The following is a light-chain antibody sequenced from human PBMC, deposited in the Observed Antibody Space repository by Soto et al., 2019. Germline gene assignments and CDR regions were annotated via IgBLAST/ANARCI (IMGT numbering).Light chain of an antibody. V-gene: IGKV3-20*01. CDR3: QQYGSSPLT. J-gene: IGKJ4*01. CDR2: GAS. Sequence: EIVLTQSPGTLSLSPGERATLSCRASQSVSSSYLAWYQQKVGQAPRLLIYGASSRATGIPDRFSGSGSGTDFPLTISRLEPEDFAVYYCQQYGSSPLTFGGGTKVEIK. CDR1: QSVSSSY.